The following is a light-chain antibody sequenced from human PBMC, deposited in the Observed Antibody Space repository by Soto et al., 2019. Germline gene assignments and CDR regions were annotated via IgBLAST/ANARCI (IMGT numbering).Light chain of an antibody. CDR2: KAS. CDR3: QQYNSYWT. Sequence: DIQMTQSPSTLSASVGDRVTITCRASQSISIWLAWYQQKPGKAPKLLIYKASSLESGVPSRFSGSGSETEFTLTISSLQPDDFTTYYCQQYNSYWTFGQGTKVEIK. V-gene: IGKV1-5*03. CDR1: QSISIW. J-gene: IGKJ1*01.